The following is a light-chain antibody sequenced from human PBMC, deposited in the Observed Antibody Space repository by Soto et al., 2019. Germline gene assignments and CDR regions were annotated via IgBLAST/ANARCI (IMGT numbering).Light chain of an antibody. CDR1: QSVNIY. Sequence: EILLTQSHATLSFSPGERATLSWQASQSVNIYLAWYQQKPGQAPRLLIYDASNRATGIPDRFSGSGSGTDFTLTISRLEPEDFAVYYCQQYGSSPGTFGQGTKVDIK. V-gene: IGKV3-20*01. CDR2: DAS. CDR3: QQYGSSPGT. J-gene: IGKJ1*01.